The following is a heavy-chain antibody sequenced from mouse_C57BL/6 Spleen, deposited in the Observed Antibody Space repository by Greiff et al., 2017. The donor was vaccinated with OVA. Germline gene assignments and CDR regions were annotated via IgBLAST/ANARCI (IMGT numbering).Heavy chain of an antibody. Sequence: QVQLKESGAELVKPGASVKISCKASGYAFSSYWMNWVKQRPGKGLEWIGQIYPGDGDTNYNGKFKGKATLTADKSSSTAYMQLNSLTSEDSAVYFCARDDFPPGAMDYWGQGTSVTVSS. CDR3: ARDDFPPGAMDY. CDR1: GYAFSSYW. V-gene: IGHV1-80*01. J-gene: IGHJ4*01. CDR2: IYPGDGDT. D-gene: IGHD2-12*01.